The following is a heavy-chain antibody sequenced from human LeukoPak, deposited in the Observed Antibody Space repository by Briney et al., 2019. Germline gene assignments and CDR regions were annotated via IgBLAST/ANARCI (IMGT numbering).Heavy chain of an antibody. D-gene: IGHD3-22*01. J-gene: IGHJ4*02. CDR2: ISPSGGST. Sequence: ASVKVSCKAFGYTFTSNYMHWVRQAPGQGPEWMGVISPSGGSTTYAQKFQGRVTLTRDMSTSTDYLELSSLRSEDTAVYYCARAFSGSSSDYWGQGTLVTVSS. CDR1: GYTFTSNY. V-gene: IGHV1-46*01. CDR3: ARAFSGSSSDY.